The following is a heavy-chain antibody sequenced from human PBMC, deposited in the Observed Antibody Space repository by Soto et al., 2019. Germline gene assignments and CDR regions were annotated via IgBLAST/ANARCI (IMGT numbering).Heavy chain of an antibody. CDR1: GGTFSSYA. D-gene: IGHD4-17*01. CDR3: ASRVNKRDDDYGDYWPVGE. V-gene: IGHV1-69*13. CDR2: IIPIFGTA. Sequence: SVKVSCKASGGTFSSYAISWVRQAPGQGLEWMGGIIPIFGTANYAQKFQGRVTITADESTSTAYMELSSLRSEDTAVYYCASRVNKRDDDYGDYWPVGEWGQGTLVTVSS. J-gene: IGHJ4*02.